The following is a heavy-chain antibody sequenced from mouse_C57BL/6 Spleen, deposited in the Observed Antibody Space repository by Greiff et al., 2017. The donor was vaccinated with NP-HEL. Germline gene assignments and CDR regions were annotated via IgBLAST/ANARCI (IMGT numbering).Heavy chain of an antibody. Sequence: EVQVVESGGGLVKPGGSLKLSCAASGFTFSDYGMHWVRQAPEKGLEWVAYISSGSSTIYYADTVKGRFTISRDNAKDTLFLQMNSRRSEDTAMYYCARAGTMDYWGQGTSVTVSS. CDR2: ISSGSSTI. J-gene: IGHJ4*01. V-gene: IGHV5-17*01. CDR1: GFTFSDYG. CDR3: ARAGTMDY.